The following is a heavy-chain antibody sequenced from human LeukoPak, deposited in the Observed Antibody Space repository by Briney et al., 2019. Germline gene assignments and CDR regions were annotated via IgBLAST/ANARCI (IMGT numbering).Heavy chain of an antibody. V-gene: IGHV3-30*02. J-gene: IGHJ4*02. CDR3: AKLYCSSTTCYRKFSDY. D-gene: IGHD2-2*01. CDR1: GFTFSSYG. Sequence: PGGSLRLSCAASGFTFSSYGMHWVRQAPGKGLEWVAFIRYDGSNKYYADSVKGRFTISRDNSKNTVYLQMNNLRAEDTAVYYCAKLYCSSTTCYRKFSDYWGQGILVTVSS. CDR2: IRYDGSNK.